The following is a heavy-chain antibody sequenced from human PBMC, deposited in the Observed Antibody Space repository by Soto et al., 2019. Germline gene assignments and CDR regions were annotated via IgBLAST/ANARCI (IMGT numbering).Heavy chain of an antibody. D-gene: IGHD6-13*01. CDR2: IYWDDDK. Sequence: QITLKESGPTLVKPTQTLTLTCTFSGFSLSTSGVGVGWIRQPPGKALEWLALIYWDDDKRYSPSLKSRLTITKDTSKNQVVLTMTNMDPVDTATYYCARLVAVHDLMGGYSSTSFDYWGQGTLVTVSS. V-gene: IGHV2-5*02. J-gene: IGHJ4*02. CDR3: ARLVAVHDLMGGYSSTSFDY. CDR1: GFSLSTSGVG.